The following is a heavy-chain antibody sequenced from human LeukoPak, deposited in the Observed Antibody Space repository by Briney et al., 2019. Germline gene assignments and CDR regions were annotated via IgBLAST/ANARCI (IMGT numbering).Heavy chain of an antibody. J-gene: IGHJ4*02. V-gene: IGHV1-18*01. D-gene: IGHD3-3*01. CDR2: ISAYNGNT. CDR1: GGTFNSDA. CDR3: AREGITIFGVVFDY. Sequence: ASVKVSCKASGGTFNSDAISWVRQAPGQGLEWMGWISAYNGNTNYAQKLQGRVTMTTDTSTSTAYMELRSLRSDDTAVYYCAREGITIFGVVFDYWGQGTLVTVSS.